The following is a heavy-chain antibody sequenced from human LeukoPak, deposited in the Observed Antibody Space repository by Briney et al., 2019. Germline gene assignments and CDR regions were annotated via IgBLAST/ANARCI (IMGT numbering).Heavy chain of an antibody. CDR1: GGSFSGYY. J-gene: IGHJ3*02. CDR2: INHSGGT. V-gene: IGHV4-34*01. Sequence: PSETLSLTCAVYGGSFSGYYWSWIRQPPGKGLEWIGEINHSGGTNYNPSLKSRVTISVDTSKNQFSLKLSSVTAADTAVYYCARIEYAFDIWGQGTMVTVSS. D-gene: IGHD2/OR15-2a*01. CDR3: ARIEYAFDI.